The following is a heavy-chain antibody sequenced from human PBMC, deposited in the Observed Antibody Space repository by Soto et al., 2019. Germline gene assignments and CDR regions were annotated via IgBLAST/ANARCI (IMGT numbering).Heavy chain of an antibody. CDR1: GFSVSSSGVG. J-gene: IGHJ4*02. CDR2: VFCDDDK. Sequence: QITLKEPGPTLVKPTQTLTLTCTCSGFSVSSSGVGMGWIRQPPGKALEWLELVFCDDDKGYSPSLKSRLTITKATSRNKEDLTMTDMDHVDTAAYDSTHSTRGGGCSGGNCYFFDYWGQGTLVTVSS. V-gene: IGHV2-5*02. D-gene: IGHD2-15*01. CDR3: THSTRGGGCSGGNCYFFDY.